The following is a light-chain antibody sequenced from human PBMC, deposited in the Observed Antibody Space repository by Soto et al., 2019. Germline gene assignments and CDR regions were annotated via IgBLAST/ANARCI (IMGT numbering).Light chain of an antibody. J-gene: IGKJ1*01. V-gene: IGKV3-20*01. Sequence: EIVLTQSPGTLSLSPGERATLSCRAGQNVDTNYLAWYQQKPGQAPRIIIFGASGRATGIPDRFSGSGSGTDFTLTISRLEPEDFAMYYCQQYGSLSWTFGQGTKVDIK. CDR3: QQYGSLSWT. CDR1: QNVDTNY. CDR2: GAS.